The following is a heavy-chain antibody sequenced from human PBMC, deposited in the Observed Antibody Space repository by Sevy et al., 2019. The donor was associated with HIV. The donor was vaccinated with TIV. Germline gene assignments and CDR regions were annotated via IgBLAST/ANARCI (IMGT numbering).Heavy chain of an antibody. CDR1: GYTFTGYY. J-gene: IGHJ4*02. V-gene: IGHV1-2*02. Sequence: ASVKVSCKASGYTFTGYYMRWVRQAPGQGLEWMGWINPNSGGTNYAQKFQGRVTMTRDTSISTAYMELSRLRSDDTAVYYCATARDYYDSSGYYPQGFDYWGQGTLVTVSS. CDR3: ATARDYYDSSGYYPQGFDY. D-gene: IGHD3-22*01. CDR2: INPNSGGT.